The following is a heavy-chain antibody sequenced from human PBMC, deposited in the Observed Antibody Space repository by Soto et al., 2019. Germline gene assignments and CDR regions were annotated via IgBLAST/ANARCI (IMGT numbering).Heavy chain of an antibody. V-gene: IGHV2-70*01. J-gene: IGHJ6*02. Sequence: SGPTLVNPTQTLTLTCTFSGFSLSTSGMCVSWIRQPPGKALEWLALIDWDDDKYYSTSLKTRLTISKDTSKSQVVLTMTNMDPVDTATYYCARTPRGYSYGPYYYYGMDVWGQGTTLTVSS. D-gene: IGHD5-18*01. CDR2: IDWDDDK. CDR1: GFSLSTSGMC. CDR3: ARTPRGYSYGPYYYYGMDV.